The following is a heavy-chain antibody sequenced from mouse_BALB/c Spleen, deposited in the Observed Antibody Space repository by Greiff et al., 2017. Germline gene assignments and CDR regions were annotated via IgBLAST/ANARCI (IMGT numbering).Heavy chain of an antibody. V-gene: IGHV5-4*02. Sequence: VKLVESGGGLVKPGGSLKLSCAASGFTFSDYYMYWVRQTPEKRLEWVATISDGGSYTYYPDSVKGRFTISRDNAKNNLYLQMSSLKSEDTAMYYCARALRLRGYAMDYWGQGTSVTVSA. J-gene: IGHJ4*01. D-gene: IGHD1-2*01. CDR1: GFTFSDYY. CDR3: ARALRLRGYAMDY. CDR2: ISDGGSYT.